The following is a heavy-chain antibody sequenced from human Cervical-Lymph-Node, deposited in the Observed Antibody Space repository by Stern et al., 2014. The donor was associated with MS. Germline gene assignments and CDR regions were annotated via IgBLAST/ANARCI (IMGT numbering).Heavy chain of an antibody. CDR1: GGSISSGSYY. CDR3: ARDCRLRYFDNYGMDV. V-gene: IGHV4-61*02. Sequence: QVQLQESGPGLVKPSQTLSLTCTVSGGSISSGSYYWSWIRQPAGKGLEWIGRIYTSGSTNYHPSLKSRVTISVDTSKNQFSLKLSSVTAADTAVYYCARDCRLRYFDNYGMDVWGQGTTVTVSS. J-gene: IGHJ6*02. D-gene: IGHD3-9*01. CDR2: IYTSGST.